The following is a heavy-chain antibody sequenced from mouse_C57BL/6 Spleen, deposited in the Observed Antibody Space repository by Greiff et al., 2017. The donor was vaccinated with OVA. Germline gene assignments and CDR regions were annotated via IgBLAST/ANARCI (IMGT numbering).Heavy chain of an antibody. D-gene: IGHD1-1*01. V-gene: IGHV5-4*01. CDR3: AREKYYGSSPRAMDY. CDR1: GFTFSSYA. J-gene: IGHJ4*01. CDR2: ISDGGSYT. Sequence: EVMLVESGGGLVKPGGSLKLSCAASGFTFSSYAMSWVRQTPEKRLEWVATISDGGSYTYYPDNVKGRFTISRDNAKNNLYLQMSHLKSEDTAMYYCAREKYYGSSPRAMDYWGQGTSVTVSS.